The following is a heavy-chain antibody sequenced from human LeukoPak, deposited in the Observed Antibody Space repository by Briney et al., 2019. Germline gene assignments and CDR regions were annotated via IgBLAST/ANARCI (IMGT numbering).Heavy chain of an antibody. Sequence: GGSLRLSCEASGFTFNKFAMSWVRQASGKGPEWVAGIRSSGATTFYADSVKGRCSISRDNSKNTVYLEMNSLRAEDTAIYYCAKVSVGPLSRPTHVALYYGMDVWGQGITVIVSS. D-gene: IGHD2-8*01. CDR2: IRSSGATT. J-gene: IGHJ6*02. CDR3: AKVSVGPLSRPTHVALYYGMDV. CDR1: GFTFNKFA. V-gene: IGHV3-23*01.